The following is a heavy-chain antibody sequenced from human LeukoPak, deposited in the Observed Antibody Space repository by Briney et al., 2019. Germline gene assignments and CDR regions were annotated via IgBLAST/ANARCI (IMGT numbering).Heavy chain of an antibody. CDR1: GYTFTGYY. CDR2: INPNSGGT. V-gene: IGHV1-2*02. J-gene: IGHJ3*02. CDR3: ASGVVVAVGSLAFDI. Sequence: ASVKVSCKPSGYTFTGYYMHWVRQAPGQGLEWMGWINPNSGGTNYAQKFQGRVTMTRNTSISTAYMELSRLRSDDTAVYYCASGVVVAVGSLAFDIWGQGTMVTVSS. D-gene: IGHD2-15*01.